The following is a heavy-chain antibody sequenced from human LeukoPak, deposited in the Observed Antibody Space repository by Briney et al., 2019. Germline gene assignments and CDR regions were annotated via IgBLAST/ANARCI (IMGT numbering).Heavy chain of an antibody. CDR3: VKSTRTGTWGDAFDI. D-gene: IGHD3-16*01. CDR2: LSSVAGDT. J-gene: IGHJ3*02. Sequence: PGGSLRLSCEASGFTFTYVAMSWVRQAPGKGLEWVSSLSSVAGDTYYADSVKGRFTISGDNSKSTLYLQMKSLRVDDTAVYYCVKSTRTGTWGDAFDIWGQGTMVTVSS. V-gene: IGHV3-23*01. CDR1: GFTFTYVA.